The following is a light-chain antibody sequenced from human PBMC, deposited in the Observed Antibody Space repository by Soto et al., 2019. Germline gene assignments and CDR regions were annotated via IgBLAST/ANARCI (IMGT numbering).Light chain of an antibody. CDR1: QGIRSA. CDR3: QQRET. V-gene: IGKV1-39*01. Sequence: IQVTQSPSSLSASVGDRVTITCRTSQGIRSALGWYQQKPGKVPNLLIFATSTLQSGVPSRFSGSGSGTDFTLTISSLQPEDFATYYCQQRETFGPGTKVDIK. CDR2: ATS. J-gene: IGKJ3*01.